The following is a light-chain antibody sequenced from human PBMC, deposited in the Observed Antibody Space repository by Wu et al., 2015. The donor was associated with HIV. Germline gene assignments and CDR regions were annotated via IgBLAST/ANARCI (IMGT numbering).Light chain of an antibody. CDR1: QSITSY. V-gene: IGKV1-33*01. Sequence: IQLTQSPSSLPASTGDRVTITCRASQSITSYLAWYQQKPGKAPKLLIYDASNLETGVPSRFSGSGSGTDFTFTISSLQPEDIATYYCQQFENLPFTFGPGTKVDIK. CDR2: DAS. J-gene: IGKJ3*01. CDR3: QQFENLPFT.